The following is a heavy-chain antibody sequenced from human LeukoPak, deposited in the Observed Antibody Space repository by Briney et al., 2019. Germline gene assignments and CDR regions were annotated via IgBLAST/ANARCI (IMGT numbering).Heavy chain of an antibody. D-gene: IGHD2-2*01. V-gene: IGHV4-34*01. J-gene: IGHJ5*02. CDR2: INHSGTT. CDR3: ARGTTGNIVVVPAASDNNWFDP. CDR1: GGSFSGYS. Sequence: SETLSLTCAVYGGSFSGYSWSWIRQPPGKGLEWIGEINHSGTTNYNPSLKSRVTISVDTSKNQFSLKLTSVTAADTAVYYCARGTTGNIVVVPAASDNNWFDPWGQGTLVTVSS.